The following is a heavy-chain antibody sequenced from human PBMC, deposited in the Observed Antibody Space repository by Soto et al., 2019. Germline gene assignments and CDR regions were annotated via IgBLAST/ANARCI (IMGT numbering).Heavy chain of an antibody. D-gene: IGHD6-19*01. CDR1: GFTFDDYA. CDR3: AKDKRAVAGLYYYGMDV. V-gene: IGHV3-9*01. J-gene: IGHJ6*02. Sequence: LRLSCAASGFTFDDYAMHWVRQAPGKGLEWVSGISWNSGSIGYADSVKGRFTISRDNAKNSLYLQMNSLRAEDTALYYCAKDKRAVAGLYYYGMDVWGQGTTVTVSS. CDR2: ISWNSGSI.